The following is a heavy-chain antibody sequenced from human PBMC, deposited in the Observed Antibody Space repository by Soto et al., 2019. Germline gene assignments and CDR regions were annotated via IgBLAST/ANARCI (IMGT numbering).Heavy chain of an antibody. CDR1: GGSSSSDY. CDR3: ARRSVVALNDVFAI. J-gene: IGHJ3*02. D-gene: IGHD3-22*01. CDR2: IYYSGST. V-gene: IGHV4-59*08. Sequence: PSETLSLTCTGCGGSSSSDYLRWIRQPPGKGLEWIGNIYYSGSTNYNPSLKSRVTISVDTSKNQFSLNLSSVTAADTAVYYCARRSVVALNDVFAIWVQGPMVT.